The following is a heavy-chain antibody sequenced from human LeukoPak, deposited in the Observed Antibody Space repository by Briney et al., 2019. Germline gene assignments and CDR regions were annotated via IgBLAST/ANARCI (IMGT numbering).Heavy chain of an antibody. CDR2: IFYSGST. Sequence: SETLSLTCSVSGGSISSSNYYWGWIRQPPGKGLEWIVNIFYSGSTYYNPSLKSRVTISVDTSKNQFSLKLSSVTAADTAVYYCVRLGDGYDFDYWGQGTLVTVSS. J-gene: IGHJ4*02. CDR1: GGSISSSNYY. CDR3: VRLGDGYDFDY. V-gene: IGHV4-39*01. D-gene: IGHD5-24*01.